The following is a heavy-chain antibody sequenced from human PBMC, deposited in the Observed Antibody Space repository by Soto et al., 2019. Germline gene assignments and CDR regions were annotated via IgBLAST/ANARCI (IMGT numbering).Heavy chain of an antibody. J-gene: IGHJ6*02. Sequence: PAQTLSLTCAFSVDSVSSNSAAWNWVRQSPSRGLEWLGRTYYMSKWYNDYAVSVKSRITISPDTSKNQFSLQLNSVTPEDTAVYYCARLLEGGYYYYGMDVWGQGTTVTVSS. CDR1: VDSVSSNSAA. V-gene: IGHV6-1*01. CDR3: ARLLEGGYYYYGMDV. CDR2: TYYMSKWYN. D-gene: IGHD3-3*01.